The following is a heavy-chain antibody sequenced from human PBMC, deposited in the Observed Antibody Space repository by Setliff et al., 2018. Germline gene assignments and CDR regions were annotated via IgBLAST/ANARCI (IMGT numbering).Heavy chain of an antibody. CDR1: GFTFSSYW. Sequence: GASVKVSCAASGFTFSSYWMAWVRQAPGKGLEWVANINQDGSQKYYVDSVKGRFTISRDNAKNSLYLQVNSLRVEDTALYYCARDPTRKFDSWGQGTLVTVSS. V-gene: IGHV3-7*03. CDR2: INQDGSQK. J-gene: IGHJ4*02. CDR3: ARDPTRKFDS.